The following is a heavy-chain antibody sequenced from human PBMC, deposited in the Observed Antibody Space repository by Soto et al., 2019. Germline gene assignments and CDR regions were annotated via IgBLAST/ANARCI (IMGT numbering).Heavy chain of an antibody. CDR2: ISYDGSNK. J-gene: IGHJ4*02. CDR1: GFTFSSYG. Sequence: PGGSLRLSCAASGFTFSSYGMHWVRQAPGKGLEWVAVISYDGSNKYYADSVKGRFTISRDNSKNTLYLQMNSLRAEDTAVYYCAKAITIFHPNDYWGRGTLVTVSS. CDR3: AKAITIFHPNDY. D-gene: IGHD3-3*01. V-gene: IGHV3-30*18.